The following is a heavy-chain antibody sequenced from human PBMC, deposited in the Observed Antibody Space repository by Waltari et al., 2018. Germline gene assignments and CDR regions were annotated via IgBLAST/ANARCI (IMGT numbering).Heavy chain of an antibody. D-gene: IGHD2-15*01. CDR2: INHAGYT. CDR1: GGSFSGYS. Sequence: QVQLQQWGAGLLQSSETLSLTCAAHGGSFSGYSWAWVPQPPGKGLEWIGEINHAGYTNHNPSLRSRVTMSADTSKSQFSLKLNSVTAADTAVYYCVRLEDCTGPGGHCYSGDPFALDVWGQGTTVTVSS. J-gene: IGHJ6*02. V-gene: IGHV4-34*02. CDR3: VRLEDCTGPGGHCYSGDPFALDV.